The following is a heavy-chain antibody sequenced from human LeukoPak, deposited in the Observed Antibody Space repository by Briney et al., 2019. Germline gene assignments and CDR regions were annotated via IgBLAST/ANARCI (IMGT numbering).Heavy chain of an antibody. CDR3: ARVGSGYTNDAFDI. Sequence: GGSLRLSCTASGFSFNNFGIHWVRQAPGKGLEWVAVVSYDGSHKFYADSVKGRFTISRDGSKNTVFLQMDSLTTEDTAVYYCARVGSGYTNDAFDIWGQGTMVTVSS. J-gene: IGHJ3*02. CDR2: VSYDGSHK. D-gene: IGHD5-12*01. V-gene: IGHV3-30*03. CDR1: GFSFNNFG.